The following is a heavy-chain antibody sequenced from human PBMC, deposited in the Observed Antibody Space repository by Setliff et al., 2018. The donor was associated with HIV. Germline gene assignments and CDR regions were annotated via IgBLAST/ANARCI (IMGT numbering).Heavy chain of an antibody. CDR2: FSYNGGR. CDR3: VKHVDSDFSGDPDWFDP. J-gene: IGHJ5*02. CDR1: GDSVSTRNSF. V-gene: IGHV4-39*01. Sequence: SETLSLTCTVSGDSVSTRNSFWGWIRQPPGKGLEWIGSFSYNGGRRYTPSLKSRVTISAGMSKNQFSLNLNSVTAADTAVYYCVKHVDSDFSGDPDWFDPWGQGIPVTVSS. D-gene: IGHD2-15*01.